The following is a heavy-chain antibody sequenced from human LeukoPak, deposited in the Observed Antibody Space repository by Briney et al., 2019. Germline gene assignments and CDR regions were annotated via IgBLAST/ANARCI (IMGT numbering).Heavy chain of an antibody. J-gene: IGHJ5*02. Sequence: PSETLSLTCTVSGGSISSNSYYWGWIRQPPGKGLEWIGSIYYSGSTYYNPSLKSRVTISVDTSKNQFSLKLSSVTAADTAVYYCASEYYDILTGYSNWFDPWGQGTLVTVSS. CDR1: GGSISSNSYY. V-gene: IGHV4-39*07. D-gene: IGHD3-9*01. CDR2: IYYSGST. CDR3: ASEYYDILTGYSNWFDP.